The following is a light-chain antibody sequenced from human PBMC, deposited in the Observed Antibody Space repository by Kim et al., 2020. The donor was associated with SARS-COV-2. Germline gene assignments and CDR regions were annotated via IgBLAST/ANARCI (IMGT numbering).Light chain of an antibody. V-gene: IGLV10-54*04. CDR3: SAWDSSLNVWV. Sequence: QTATLTCTGNNNNVGNQGAAWLQQHQGQPPKLLSYRNNNRPSGISERFSASRSGDTASLTITGLQPEDETDYYCSAWDSSLNVWVFGGGTQLTVL. J-gene: IGLJ3*02. CDR1: NNNVGNQG. CDR2: RNN.